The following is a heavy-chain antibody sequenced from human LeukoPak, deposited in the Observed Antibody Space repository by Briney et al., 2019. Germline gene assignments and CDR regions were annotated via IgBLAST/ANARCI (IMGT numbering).Heavy chain of an antibody. V-gene: IGHV3-11*01. Sequence: GGSLRLSCAASGFTFSDYYMSWIRQAPGKGLEWVSYISSSGSTIYYADSVKGRFTISRDNAKNSLYLQMNSLRAEDTAVYYCARDLRLGMIYWFDPWGQGTLVTVSS. J-gene: IGHJ5*02. CDR2: ISSSGSTI. CDR1: GFTFSDYY. CDR3: ARDLRLGMIYWFDP. D-gene: IGHD3-16*01.